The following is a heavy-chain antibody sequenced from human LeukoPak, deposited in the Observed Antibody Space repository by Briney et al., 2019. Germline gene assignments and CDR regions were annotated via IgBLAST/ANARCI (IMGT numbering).Heavy chain of an antibody. CDR3: LSGGMATEDY. J-gene: IGHJ4*02. Sequence: PSETLSLTCTVSGGSISSSSYYWGWIRQPPGKGLEWIGSIYYSGSTYYNPSLKSRVTISVDTSKNQFSLKLSSVTAADTAVYYCLSGGMATEDYWGQGTLVTVSS. D-gene: IGHD5-24*01. CDR1: GGSISSSSYY. CDR2: IYYSGST. V-gene: IGHV4-39*07.